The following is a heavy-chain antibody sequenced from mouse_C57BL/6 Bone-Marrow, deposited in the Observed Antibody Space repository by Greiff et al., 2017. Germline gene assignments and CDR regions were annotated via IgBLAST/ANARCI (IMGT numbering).Heavy chain of an antibody. CDR3: ERSTAQGYYYAMDY. V-gene: IGHV1-9*01. D-gene: IGHD3-2*02. CDR1: GYTFTGYW. CDR2: ILPGSGST. J-gene: IGHJ4*01. Sequence: QVQLQQSGAELMKPGASVKLSCKATGYTFTGYWIEWVKQRPGHGLEWIGEILPGSGSTNYNEKFKGKATFTADTSSNTAYMQLSSLTTEDSDIYYCERSTAQGYYYAMDYWGQGTSVTVSA.